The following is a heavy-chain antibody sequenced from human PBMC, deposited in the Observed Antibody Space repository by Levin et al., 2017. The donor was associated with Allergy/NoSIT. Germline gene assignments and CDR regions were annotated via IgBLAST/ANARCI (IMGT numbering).Heavy chain of an antibody. J-gene: IGHJ4*01. D-gene: IGHD6-19*01. CDR1: GFTFSTYN. V-gene: IGHV3-30-3*01. CDR3: ARVALPHSSGWYNY. CDR2: ISYAGSYT. Sequence: LSLTCAASGFTFSTYNMHWVRQAPGTGLEWVAFISYAGSYTNYADSVRGRFTISRDNSKDTLYLQMSSLRPEDTAVYYCARVALPHSSGWYNYWGQGTLVTVSS.